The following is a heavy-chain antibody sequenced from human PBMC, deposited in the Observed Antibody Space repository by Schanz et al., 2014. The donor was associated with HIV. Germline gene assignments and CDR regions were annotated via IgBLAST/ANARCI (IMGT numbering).Heavy chain of an antibody. CDR1: GFTFSSYA. Sequence: EVQLLESGGGLVQPGGSLRLSCAASGFTFSSYAMSWVRQAPGKGLEWVSAISASGGSTYYADSVKGRFTISRDNSKNTLYLQMNSLRAEDTAVYYCARKMSISNQWLRALYSNYGMDVWGQGTTVTVSS. D-gene: IGHD5-12*01. V-gene: IGHV3-23*01. J-gene: IGHJ6*02. CDR3: ARKMSISNQWLRALYSNYGMDV. CDR2: ISASGGST.